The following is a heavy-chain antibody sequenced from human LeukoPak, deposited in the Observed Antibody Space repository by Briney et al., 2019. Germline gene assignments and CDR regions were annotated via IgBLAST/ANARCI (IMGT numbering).Heavy chain of an antibody. CDR3: ARGVPAAEYYFDY. CDR1: GYTFTGYY. Sequence: ASVKVSCKASGYTFTGYYMHWVRQAPGQGLEWMGWINPNSGGTNYAQKFQGRVTVTRNTSISTAYMELSRLRSDDTAVYYCARGVPAAEYYFDYWGQGTLVTVSS. V-gene: IGHV1-2*02. J-gene: IGHJ4*02. D-gene: IGHD2-2*01. CDR2: INPNSGGT.